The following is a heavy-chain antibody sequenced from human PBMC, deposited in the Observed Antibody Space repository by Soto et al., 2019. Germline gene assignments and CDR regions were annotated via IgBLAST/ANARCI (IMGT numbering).Heavy chain of an antibody. CDR1: GFTFGDYA. Sequence: GGSLRLSCTASGFTFGDYAMSWFRQAPGKGLEWVGFIRSKAYGGTTEYAASVKGRFTISRDDSKSIAYLQMNSLKTEDTAVYYCTRDGGEVDCSSTSWQNGVCHAFDIWGQGTMVTVSS. V-gene: IGHV3-49*03. J-gene: IGHJ3*02. CDR2: IRSKAYGGTT. CDR3: TRDGGEVDCSSTSWQNGVCHAFDI. D-gene: IGHD2-2*01.